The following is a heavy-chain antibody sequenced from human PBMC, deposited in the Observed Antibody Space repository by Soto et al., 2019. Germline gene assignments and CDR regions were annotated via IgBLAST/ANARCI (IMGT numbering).Heavy chain of an antibody. J-gene: IGHJ6*02. Sequence: GGSLRLSCEVSGFTFSMYSMSWVRQSPGKGLEWVAKIPQDGVDGHYADSVKGRFIISRDNGKNSLHLQLNNLRAEDTAVYYCARDHLILPAHDFFYGSDVWGRGATVTAP. CDR2: IPQDGVDG. CDR3: ARDHLILPAHDFFYGSDV. D-gene: IGHD2-21*02. CDR1: GFTFSMYS. V-gene: IGHV3-7*03.